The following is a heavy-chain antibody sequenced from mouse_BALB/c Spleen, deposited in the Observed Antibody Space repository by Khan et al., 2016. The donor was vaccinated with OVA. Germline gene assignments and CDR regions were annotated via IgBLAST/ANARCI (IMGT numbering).Heavy chain of an antibody. D-gene: IGHD2-4*01. CDR2: IWSAGST. Sequence: VPLQESGPGLVQPSQSLSITCTVSGFSLTNYSVHWVRQSPGKGLEWLGVIWSAGSTDYNAAFISRLTIRKDNSRSQVFFKMNSLQPNDTAIYYCARRGYDYGRGALFAYWGQGTLVTVSA. V-gene: IGHV2-2*02. CDR1: GFSLTNYS. J-gene: IGHJ3*01. CDR3: ARRGYDYGRGALFAY.